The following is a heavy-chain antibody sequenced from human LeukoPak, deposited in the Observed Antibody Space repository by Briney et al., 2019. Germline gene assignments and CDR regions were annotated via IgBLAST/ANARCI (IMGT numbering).Heavy chain of an antibody. D-gene: IGHD6-25*01. CDR2: IDWDDDK. Sequence: ESGPALLKPTQTLTLTCTFSGFSLSTSGMCVSWIRQPPGKALEWLARIDWDDDKYYSTSLKTRLTISKDTSKNQVVLTMTNMDPVDTATYYCARILAARAHRYFDYWGQGTLVTVSS. J-gene: IGHJ4*02. CDR1: GFSLSTSGMC. V-gene: IGHV2-70*11. CDR3: ARILAARAHRYFDY.